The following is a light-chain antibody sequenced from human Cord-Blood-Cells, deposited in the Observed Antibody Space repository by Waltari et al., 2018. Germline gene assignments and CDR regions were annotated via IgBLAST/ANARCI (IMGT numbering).Light chain of an antibody. CDR3: QQYYSTPT. Sequence: IVMTQSPDSLAVSLGERATTNGNTSQSVLYSSNNNNYLAWYHQNTGQPPKLLIYWASTRESGVPDRFSGSGSGADFTLTISSLQAEDVAVYYCQQYYSTPTFGQGTKVEIK. J-gene: IGKJ1*01. CDR1: QSVLYSSNNNNY. CDR2: WAS. V-gene: IGKV4-1*01.